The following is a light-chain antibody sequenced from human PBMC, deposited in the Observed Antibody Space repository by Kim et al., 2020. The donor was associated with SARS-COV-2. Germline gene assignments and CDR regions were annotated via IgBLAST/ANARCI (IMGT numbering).Light chain of an antibody. V-gene: IGKV3-11*01. CDR3: QQRSNWPRGLT. Sequence: EIVLTQSPATLSLSPGERVTLSCRASQSVSSYLAWYQQKPGQAPRLLIYDASNRATGIPARFSGSGSGTDFTLTISSLEPEDFAVYYCQQRSNWPRGLTFGGGTKVDIK. CDR1: QSVSSY. CDR2: DAS. J-gene: IGKJ4*01.